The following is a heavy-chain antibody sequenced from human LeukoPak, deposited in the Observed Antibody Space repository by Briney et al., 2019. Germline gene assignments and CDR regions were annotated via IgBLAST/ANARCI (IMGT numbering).Heavy chain of an antibody. CDR2: IHFTGST. CDR3: ARGTVTRGLWD. CDR1: GGSISSYY. J-gene: IGHJ4*02. Sequence: SETLSLTCTVSGGSISSYYWSWFRRPAGKGLEWIGRIHFTGSTNCNPSLKSRFTMSVDTSKNQFSLKLSSVTAADTAVYYCARGTVTRGLWDWGQGTLVTVSS. D-gene: IGHD2-21*01. V-gene: IGHV4-4*07.